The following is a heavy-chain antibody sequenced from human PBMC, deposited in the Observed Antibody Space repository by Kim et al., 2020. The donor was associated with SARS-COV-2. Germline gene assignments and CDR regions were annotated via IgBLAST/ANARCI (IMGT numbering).Heavy chain of an antibody. CDR3: ARVLSCSGGSCYGVFDAFDI. V-gene: IGHV1-46*01. CDR2: INPSGGST. J-gene: IGHJ3*02. D-gene: IGHD2-15*01. CDR1: GYTFTSYY. Sequence: ASVKVSCKASGYTFTSYYMHWVRQAPGQGLEWMGIINPSGGSTSYAQKFQGRVTMTRDTSTSTVYMELSSLRSEDTAVYYCARVLSCSGGSCYGVFDAFDIWGQGTMVTVSS.